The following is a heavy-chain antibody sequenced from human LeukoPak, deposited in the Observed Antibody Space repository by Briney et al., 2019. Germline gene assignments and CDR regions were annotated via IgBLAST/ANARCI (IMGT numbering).Heavy chain of an antibody. J-gene: IGHJ4*02. CDR1: GGSISSGDYS. D-gene: IGHD6-19*01. V-gene: IGHV4-30-4*01. Sequence: QPSETLSLTCTVSGGSISSGDYSWSWIRQPPGKGLEWIGYIYYSGSTYYNPSLKSRVTISVDTSKNQFSLKLSSVTAADTAVYYCARSGYSSGWPSDYWGQGTLVTVSS. CDR2: IYYSGST. CDR3: ARSGYSSGWPSDY.